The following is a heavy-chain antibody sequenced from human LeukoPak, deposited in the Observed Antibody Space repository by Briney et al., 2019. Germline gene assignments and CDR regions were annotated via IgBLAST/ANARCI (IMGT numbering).Heavy chain of an antibody. CDR3: ARDPSPTRKIVVIPAARNDAFDI. D-gene: IGHD2-2*01. CDR1: GFTFSNYY. Sequence: GGSLRLSCAASGFTFSNYYMHWVRQVPGKGLVWVSRMNSDGSSTTYADSVKGRFTISRDNAKNTLYLQMNSLRAEDTAVYYCARDPSPTRKIVVIPAARNDAFDIWGQGTMVTVSS. J-gene: IGHJ3*02. CDR2: MNSDGSST. V-gene: IGHV3-74*01.